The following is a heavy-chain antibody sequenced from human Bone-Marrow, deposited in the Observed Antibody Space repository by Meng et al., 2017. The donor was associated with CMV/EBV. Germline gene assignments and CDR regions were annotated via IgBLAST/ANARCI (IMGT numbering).Heavy chain of an antibody. V-gene: IGHV1-2*02. CDR3: ARPLESVGSGSSWFDP. D-gene: IGHD3-10*01. J-gene: IGHJ5*02. Sequence: ASVKVSCKASGYGFNAYNFHWVRQAPGQGLEWMGWINPNSGGTNYAQKFQGRVTMTRDTSISTAYMELSRLRSDDTAVYYCARPLESVGSGSSWFDPWGQGTLVTVSS. CDR2: INPNSGGT. CDR1: GYGFNAYN.